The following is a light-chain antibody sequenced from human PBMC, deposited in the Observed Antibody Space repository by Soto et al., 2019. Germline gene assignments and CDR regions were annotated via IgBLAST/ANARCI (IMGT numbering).Light chain of an antibody. V-gene: IGLV2-23*02. CDR1: SGDVGGYNL. J-gene: IGLJ3*02. CDR2: EVT. CDR3: CSYAGGFTWV. Sequence: QSVPTQPASVSVSPGQPITISCTGTSGDVGGYNLVSWYQHHPGKAPKLIIYEVTKRPSGVSGRFSGSKSGRTASLTISGLQAEDEADYYCCSYAGGFTWVFGEGTKLTVL.